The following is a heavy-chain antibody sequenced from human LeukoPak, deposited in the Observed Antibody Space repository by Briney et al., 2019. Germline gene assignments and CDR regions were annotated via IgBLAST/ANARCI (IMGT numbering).Heavy chain of an antibody. CDR2: ISTTGDFI. CDR3: AGRDCTNGLCQFDY. D-gene: IGHD2-8*01. CDR1: GFTFNNTW. J-gene: IGHJ4*02. Sequence: PGGSLRLSCVASGFTFNNTWMSWVRLAPGKGLEWVSSISTTGDFIHYADSVKGRFTISRDNAKNSLYLQMNSLRAEDTAIYYCAGRDCTNGLCQFDYWGQGTLVTVSS. V-gene: IGHV3-21*01.